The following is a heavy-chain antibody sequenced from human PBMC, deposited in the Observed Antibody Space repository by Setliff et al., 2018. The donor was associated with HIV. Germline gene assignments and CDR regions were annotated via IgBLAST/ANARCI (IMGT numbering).Heavy chain of an antibody. V-gene: IGHV4-34*01. J-gene: IGHJ5*01. CDR2: VTHSGRT. CDR3: AREGSYYDILTDNNWFDS. Sequence: SETLSLTCAVYGGSFSGFYWTFIRQSPGKGLEWIGEVTHSGRTSYNPSLESRVTISVDTSKNQFSLKLNSVTAADTAMYYCAREGSYYDILTDNNWFDSWGQGTLVTVSS. D-gene: IGHD3-9*01. CDR1: GGSFSGFY.